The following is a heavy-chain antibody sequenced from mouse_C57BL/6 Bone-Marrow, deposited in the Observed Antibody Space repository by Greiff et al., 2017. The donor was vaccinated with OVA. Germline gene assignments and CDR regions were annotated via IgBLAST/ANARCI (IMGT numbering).Heavy chain of an antibody. D-gene: IGHD2-1*01. V-gene: IGHV1-18*01. CDR2: INPNNGGT. CDR1: GSTFTDYN. J-gene: IGHJ2*01. CDR3: ARSPSTKGY. Sequence: EVKLQESGPELVKPGASVKIPCKASGSTFTDYNMDWVKQSHGKSLEWIGDINPNNGGTIYNQKFKGKATLTVDKSSSTAYMELRSLTSEDTAVYYCARSPSTKGYWGQGTTLTVSS.